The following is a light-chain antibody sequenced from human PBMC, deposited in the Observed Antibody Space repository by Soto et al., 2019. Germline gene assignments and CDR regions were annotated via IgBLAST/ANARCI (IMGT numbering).Light chain of an antibody. CDR2: EGS. CDR1: SSDVGSYNL. Sequence: QSVLTQPASVSGSPGQSITISCTGTSSDVGSYNLVSWYQQHPGKAPKLMIYEGSKRPSGVSNRFSGSKSGNTASLTISGLQAEDEADYYCCSYAGSSTPSVFGTGTKLTVL. J-gene: IGLJ1*01. V-gene: IGLV2-23*01. CDR3: CSYAGSSTPSV.